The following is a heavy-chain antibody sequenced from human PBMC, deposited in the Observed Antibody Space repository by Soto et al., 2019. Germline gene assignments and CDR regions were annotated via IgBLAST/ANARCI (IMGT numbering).Heavy chain of an antibody. J-gene: IGHJ4*02. CDR2: IYSGGST. CDR3: ARDQYCSSTSCYDG. CDR1: GFTVSSNY. V-gene: IGHV3-66*01. D-gene: IGHD2-2*01. Sequence: EVQLVESGGGLVQPGGSLRLSCAASGFTVSSNYMSWVRQAPGKGLEWVSGIYSGGSTYYADSVKGRFTISRDNSKNTLYLQMNSLRAEDTAVYYCARDQYCSSTSCYDGWGQGTLVTVSS.